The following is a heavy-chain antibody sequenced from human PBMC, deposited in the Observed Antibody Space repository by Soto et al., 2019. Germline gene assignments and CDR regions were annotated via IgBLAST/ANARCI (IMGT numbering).Heavy chain of an antibody. CDR3: AHSRGGGNSAWFDP. CDR2: IYWDDDK. V-gene: IGHV2-5*02. J-gene: IGHJ5*02. Sequence: QITLKESGPTLVNPTQTLTLTCTFSGFSLSTSGVGVGWIRQPPGKALEWLALIYWDDDKRYSPSLKNRLTITKDTPNDQVALTRPNMDPVDTATYYCAHSRGGGNSAWFDPWGQGTLVTVSS. CDR1: GFSLSTSGVG. D-gene: IGHD2-21*02.